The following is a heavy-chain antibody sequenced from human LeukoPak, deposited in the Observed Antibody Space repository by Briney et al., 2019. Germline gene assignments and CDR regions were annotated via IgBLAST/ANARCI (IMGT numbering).Heavy chain of an antibody. Sequence: PGGSLRLSCAASGFTFRIYWMSWVRQAPGKGLEWVANIKEDGSEKYYVDSVKGRFTISRDNAKNSLYLQMNSLRAEDTAVYYCARDPTYGVVVAAALHYYYYMDVWGKGTTVTVSS. J-gene: IGHJ6*03. CDR3: ARDPTYGVVVAAALHYYYYMDV. V-gene: IGHV3-7*01. CDR2: IKEDGSEK. D-gene: IGHD2-15*01. CDR1: GFTFRIYW.